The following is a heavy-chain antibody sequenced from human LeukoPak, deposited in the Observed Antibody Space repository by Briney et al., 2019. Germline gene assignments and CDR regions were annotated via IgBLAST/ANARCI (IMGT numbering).Heavy chain of an antibody. CDR1: GFTFSNAW. CDR3: ATPVPHGSDPSLYYYYMDV. V-gene: IGHV3-15*01. CDR2: IKSKTDGGTT. D-gene: IGHD3-10*01. J-gene: IGHJ6*03. Sequence: GGSLRLSCAASGFTFSNAWMSWVRQAPGKGLEWVVRIKSKTDGGTTDYAAPVKGRFTISRDDSKNTLYLQMNSLKTEDTAVYYCATPVPHGSDPSLYYYYMDVWGKGTTVTISS.